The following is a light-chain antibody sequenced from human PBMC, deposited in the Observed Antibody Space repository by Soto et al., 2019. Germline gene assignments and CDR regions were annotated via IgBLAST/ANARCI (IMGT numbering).Light chain of an antibody. CDR1: ASDIGGYTF. V-gene: IGLV2-8*01. Sequence: QSALTQPPSSSGAPGQSVAISCTGTASDIGGYTFVSWYQQHPGKAPKHLIYDVNKRPSGVPDRFSGAKSGNTASLTVSGIQAEDEADYYCSAHGGTNPYVFGTGTKVTVL. CDR2: DVN. CDR3: SAHGGTNPYV. J-gene: IGLJ1*01.